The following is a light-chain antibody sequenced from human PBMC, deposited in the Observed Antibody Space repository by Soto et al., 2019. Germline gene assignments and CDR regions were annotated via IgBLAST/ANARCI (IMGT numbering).Light chain of an antibody. Sequence: EIVLTQSPGTLSFFPGERATLSCRASQSVSSSKLAWYQQKPGQSPRLLMYGASRRASGIPDRFSGSGSETDFTLTISRLEPEDFAVYFCQQYGSSPMTFGQGTRLDIK. CDR1: QSVSSSK. CDR2: GAS. J-gene: IGKJ5*01. V-gene: IGKV3-20*01. CDR3: QQYGSSPMT.